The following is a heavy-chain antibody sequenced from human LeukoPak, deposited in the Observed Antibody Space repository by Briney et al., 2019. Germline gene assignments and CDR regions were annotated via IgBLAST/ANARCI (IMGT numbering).Heavy chain of an antibody. Sequence: GGSLRLSCAASGFIFSSYDMYWVRQAPGKGPEWVAVISQDVSHKYYADFVKGRFTISRDNSKNTLHLQMNTLTTEDTAVYYCARGMGAPDYWGQGTLVTVSS. D-gene: IGHD6-13*01. CDR3: ARGMGAPDY. V-gene: IGHV3-30*03. J-gene: IGHJ4*02. CDR1: GFIFSSYD. CDR2: ISQDVSHK.